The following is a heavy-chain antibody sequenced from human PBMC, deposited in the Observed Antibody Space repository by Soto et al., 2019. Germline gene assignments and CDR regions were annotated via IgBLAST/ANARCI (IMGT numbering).Heavy chain of an antibody. CDR2: ISGSGGRT. Sequence: PGGSLRLSCAASGFTFSSYAVTWVRQAPGKGLEWVSGISGSGGRTYYADSVKGRFTISRDNSKNSLYLQMNSLRAEDTAVYYCARMVTLIAVAGRFDYWGQGTLVTVSS. CDR1: GFTFSSYA. D-gene: IGHD6-19*01. V-gene: IGHV3-23*01. J-gene: IGHJ4*02. CDR3: ARMVTLIAVAGRFDY.